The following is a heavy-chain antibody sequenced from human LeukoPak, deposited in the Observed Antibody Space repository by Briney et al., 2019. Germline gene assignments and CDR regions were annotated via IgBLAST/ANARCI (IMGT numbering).Heavy chain of an antibody. V-gene: IGHV4-59*01. D-gene: IGHD6-13*01. CDR1: GGSISSYY. CDR3: ARGAAGTGAADY. J-gene: IGHJ4*02. Sequence: SETLSLTCTVSGGSISSYYWSWIRHPPEKGLEWIGYTHYSGSTKYNPSLKSRLTMSLDTSKNQFSLRLSSVTAADTAVYFCARGAAGTGAADYWGQGTLVTVSS. CDR2: THYSGST.